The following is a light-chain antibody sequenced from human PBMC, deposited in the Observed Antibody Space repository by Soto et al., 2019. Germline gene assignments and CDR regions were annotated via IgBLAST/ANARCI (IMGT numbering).Light chain of an antibody. V-gene: IGKV1-39*01. J-gene: IGKJ2*01. CDR2: AAS. CDR3: QQSYSTLGT. Sequence: IPMTQSPSSLYASVGDRVIITCRSDHSINNYLNWYQQRPGKVPKLLIYAASTLQSGVPSRFSGSGSGRVFTLTINSLQPEDFATYYCQQSYSTLGTFGRGTRVEI. CDR1: HSINNY.